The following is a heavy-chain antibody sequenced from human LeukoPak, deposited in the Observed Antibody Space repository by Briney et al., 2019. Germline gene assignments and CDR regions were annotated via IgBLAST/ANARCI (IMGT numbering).Heavy chain of an antibody. CDR1: GFTFNSFG. Sequence: GGSLRLSCAASGFTFNSFGMHWVRRAPGKGLEWISFIRYDGSNKYYTDSVEGRFTISRDNSQNTLYLQMNSLRTEDTALYFCAKDRTMAADGTYFDYWGQGTLVTVSS. D-gene: IGHD6-13*01. CDR2: IRYDGSNK. V-gene: IGHV3-30*02. J-gene: IGHJ4*02. CDR3: AKDRTMAADGTYFDY.